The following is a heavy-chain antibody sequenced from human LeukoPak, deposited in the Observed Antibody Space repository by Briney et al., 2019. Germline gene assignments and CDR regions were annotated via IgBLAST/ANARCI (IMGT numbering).Heavy chain of an antibody. D-gene: IGHD5-24*01. CDR2: IYYSGST. V-gene: IGHV4-30-4*01. Sequence: SETLSLTCTVSGGSISSGDYYWSWIRQPPGKGREWIGYIYYSGSTYYNPSLKSRVTISVDTSKNQFSLKLSSVTAADTAVYYCAREIDRDGYNYPDYWGQGTLVTVSS. CDR1: GGSISSGDYY. CDR3: AREIDRDGYNYPDY. J-gene: IGHJ4*02.